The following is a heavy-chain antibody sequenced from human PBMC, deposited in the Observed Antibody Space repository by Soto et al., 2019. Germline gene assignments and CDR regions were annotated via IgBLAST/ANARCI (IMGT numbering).Heavy chain of an antibody. D-gene: IGHD6-19*01. CDR1: GGCFSDYY. J-gene: IGHJ4*02. CDR2: INHSGNT. Sequence: QVQLQQWGAGLLKPSETRSLTCAVNGGCFSDYYWNWIRQPPGKGLEWIGEINHSGNTIRNPSLESRVTISVDTSKKQFSLNLKSVSAADTAVYYCARGVENSSAWPLDYWGQGKLVTVS. V-gene: IGHV4-34*01. CDR3: ARGVENSSAWPLDY.